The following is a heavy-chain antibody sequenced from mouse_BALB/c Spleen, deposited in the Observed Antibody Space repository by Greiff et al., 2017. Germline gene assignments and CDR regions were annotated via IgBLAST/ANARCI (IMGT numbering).Heavy chain of an antibody. CDR2: INPSNGRT. J-gene: IGHJ2*01. Sequence: VQLQQPGAELVKPGASVKLSCKASGYTFTSYWMHWVKQRPGQGLEWIGEINPSNGRTNYNEKFKSKATLTVDKSSSTAYMQLSSLTSEDSAVYYCAREYYGNPDYWGQGTTLTVSS. V-gene: IGHV1S81*02. D-gene: IGHD2-1*01. CDR1: GYTFTSYW. CDR3: AREYYGNPDY.